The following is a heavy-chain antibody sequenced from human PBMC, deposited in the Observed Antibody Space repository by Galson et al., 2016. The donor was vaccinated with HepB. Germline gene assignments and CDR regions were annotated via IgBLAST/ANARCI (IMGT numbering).Heavy chain of an antibody. V-gene: IGHV3-23*01. J-gene: IGHJ3*01. Sequence: SLRLSCAGSGLTFSKPNLGWLRQAPGQGLEWVSDLHGDGTTYCTDSVQGRFAISRDDSKNTLYLQMNTLRAEDTGIYYCAGAWKWGQGTMVTVSS. CDR1: GLTFSKPN. D-gene: IGHD1-1*01. CDR2: LHGDGTT. CDR3: AGAWK.